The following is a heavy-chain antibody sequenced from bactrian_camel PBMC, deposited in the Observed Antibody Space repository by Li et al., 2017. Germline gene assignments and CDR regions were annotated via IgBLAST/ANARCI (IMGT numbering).Heavy chain of an antibody. Sequence: HVQLVESGGGSVTVGGYLKLSCAPSGSTSVNDYWHWIRQAPGKGLEWVASIYTFSGSTYYGDSVKGRFTISRDNANNTLYLQMNDLKSEDTAMYYCAADNVNLQLARHYSYWGQGTQVTVS. CDR3: AADNVNLQLARHYSY. CDR1: GSTSVNDY. J-gene: IGHJ4*01. CDR2: IYTFSGST. D-gene: IGHD7*01. V-gene: IGHV3-2*01.